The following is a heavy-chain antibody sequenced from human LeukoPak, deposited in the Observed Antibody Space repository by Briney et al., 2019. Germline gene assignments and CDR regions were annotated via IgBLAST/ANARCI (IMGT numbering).Heavy chain of an antibody. Sequence: GGSLRLSCAASGFTFSSYAMSWVRQAPGKGLEWVSAISGSGGSTYYADSVKGRFTISRDNSKSTLYLQMNSLRAEDTAVYYCAKDIGQGLEWPSGIDYWGQGTLVTVSS. V-gene: IGHV3-23*01. D-gene: IGHD3-3*01. CDR2: ISGSGGST. J-gene: IGHJ4*02. CDR3: AKDIGQGLEWPSGIDY. CDR1: GFTFSSYA.